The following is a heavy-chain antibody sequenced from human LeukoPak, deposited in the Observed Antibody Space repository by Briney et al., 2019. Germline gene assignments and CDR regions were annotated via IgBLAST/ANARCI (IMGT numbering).Heavy chain of an antibody. D-gene: IGHD2-2*01. J-gene: IGHJ4*02. CDR1: GFPFSSYW. CDR2: ISGSGGST. V-gene: IGHV3-23*01. CDR3: AKPYASGY. Sequence: GSLRLSCVASGFPFSSYWMTWVRQAPGKGLEWVSAISGSGGSTYYADSVKGRFTISRDNSKNTLYLQMNSLRAEDTAVYYCAKPYASGYWGQGTLVTVSS.